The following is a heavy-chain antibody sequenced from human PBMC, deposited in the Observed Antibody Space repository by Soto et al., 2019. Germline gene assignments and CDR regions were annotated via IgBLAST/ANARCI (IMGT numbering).Heavy chain of an antibody. Sequence: ASVHVSCKASDYTFTSYGISRVRQAPGQGLERIRWISAYNDNTNYAQKLQARVTMTTDTSTRTAYMELRSLRSNDTAVYYCAILAYYYDSRGYYHTQPIHYWGQGNLVTVSS. V-gene: IGHV1-18*01. J-gene: IGHJ4*02. D-gene: IGHD3-22*01. CDR2: ISAYNDNT. CDR3: AILAYYYDSRGYYHTQPIHY. CDR1: DYTFTSYG.